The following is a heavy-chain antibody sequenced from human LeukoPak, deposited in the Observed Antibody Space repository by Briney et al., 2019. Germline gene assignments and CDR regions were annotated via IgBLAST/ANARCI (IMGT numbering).Heavy chain of an antibody. Sequence: PGGSVGLSCAASGFTVSSNYMSWVRQAPGKGLEWVSVIYSGGSTYYTDSVKGRFTISRDNSKNTLYLQMNSLRAEDTAVYYCARRCGGDCYEYDYWGQGTLVTVSS. CDR2: IYSGGST. J-gene: IGHJ4*02. CDR1: GFTVSSNY. D-gene: IGHD2-21*02. CDR3: ARRCGGDCYEYDY. V-gene: IGHV3-53*01.